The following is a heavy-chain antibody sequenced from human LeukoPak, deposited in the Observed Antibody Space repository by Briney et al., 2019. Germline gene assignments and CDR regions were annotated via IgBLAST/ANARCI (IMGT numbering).Heavy chain of an antibody. CDR1: GGSISSSNW. CDR3: ARPTQTYFDY. V-gene: IGHV4-4*02. Sequence: PSGTLSLTCAVSGGSISSSNWWSWVRQPPGKGLEWIGSIYYSGSTYYNPSLKSRVTISVDTSKNQFSLKLSSVTAADTAVYYCARPTQTYFDYWGQGTLVTVSS. J-gene: IGHJ4*02. CDR2: IYYSGST.